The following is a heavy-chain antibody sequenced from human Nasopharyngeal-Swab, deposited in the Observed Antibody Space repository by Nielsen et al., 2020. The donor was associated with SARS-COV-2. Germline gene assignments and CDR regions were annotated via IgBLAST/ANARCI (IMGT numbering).Heavy chain of an antibody. V-gene: IGHV3-30*18. D-gene: IGHD3-3*01. CDR3: AKEGHSDFWGGYYEVYFYYMDV. CDR2: ISYDGTNK. J-gene: IGHJ6*03. Sequence: GGSLRLSCAASGFTFSTYGMHWVRQAPGKGLEWVAAISYDGTNKDYADSVKGRFTISRDNSKNTLYLQMNSLRAEDSAVYYCAKEGHSDFWGGYYEVYFYYMDVWGKGTTVTVSS. CDR1: GFTFSTYG.